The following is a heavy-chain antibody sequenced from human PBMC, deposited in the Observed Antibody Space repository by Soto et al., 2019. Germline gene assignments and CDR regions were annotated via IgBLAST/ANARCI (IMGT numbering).Heavy chain of an antibody. J-gene: IGHJ4*02. Sequence: SVKVSCKASGGTFSSYAISWVRQAPGQGLEWMGGIIPIFGTANYAQKFQGKVTITADKSTSTAYMELSSLRSEDTAVYYCARNYYDSSGYYYDLNYWGQGTLVTVSS. D-gene: IGHD3-22*01. CDR1: GGTFSSYA. CDR3: ARNYYDSSGYYYDLNY. CDR2: IIPIFGTA. V-gene: IGHV1-69*06.